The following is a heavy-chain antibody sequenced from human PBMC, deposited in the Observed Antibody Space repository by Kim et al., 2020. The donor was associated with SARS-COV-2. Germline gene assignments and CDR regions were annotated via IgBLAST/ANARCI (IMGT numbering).Heavy chain of an antibody. J-gene: IGHJ6*02. CDR3: ARDYWGIQQGVAGMDV. CDR2: ISYDGSDQ. V-gene: IGHV3-30*04. Sequence: GGSLRRSCAASGFTFSSHVIHWVRQAPGKGLEWVGMISYDGSDQIYADPVKGRFTISRDNSRNMLSLQMTSLRGEDTAVYYCARDYWGIQQGVAGMDVWGQGTTVTVSS. CDR1: GFTFSSHV. D-gene: IGHD5-18*01.